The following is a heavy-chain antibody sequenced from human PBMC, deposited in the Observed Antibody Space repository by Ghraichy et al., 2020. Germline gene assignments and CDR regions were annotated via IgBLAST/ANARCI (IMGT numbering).Heavy chain of an antibody. CDR2: IRYDGSNK. CDR1: GFTFSSYG. Sequence: GESLNISCAASGFTFSSYGMHWVRQAPGKGLEWVAFIRYDGSNKYYADSVKGRFTISRDNSKNTLYLQMNSLRAEDTAVYYCAKARQVGATTLYYYYGMDVWGQGTTVTVSS. J-gene: IGHJ6*02. D-gene: IGHD1-26*01. CDR3: AKARQVGATTLYYYYGMDV. V-gene: IGHV3-30*02.